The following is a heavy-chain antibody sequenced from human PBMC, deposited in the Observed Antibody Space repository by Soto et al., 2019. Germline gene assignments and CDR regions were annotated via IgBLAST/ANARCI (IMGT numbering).Heavy chain of an antibody. CDR2: IYYSGST. Sequence: SETLSLTCTVSGGSISSYYWSWIRQPPGKGLEWIGYIYYSGSTNYNPSLKSRVTITVDTSKNQFSLKLSSVTAADTAVYYCAMIYSYGAQFDYWGQGTLVTVSS. D-gene: IGHD5-18*01. J-gene: IGHJ4*02. CDR1: GGSISSYY. CDR3: AMIYSYGAQFDY. V-gene: IGHV4-59*08.